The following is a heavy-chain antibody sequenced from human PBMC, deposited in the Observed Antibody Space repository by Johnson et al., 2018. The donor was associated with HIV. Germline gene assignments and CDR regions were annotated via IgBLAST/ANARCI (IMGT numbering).Heavy chain of an antibody. CDR2: IQFDGSHK. CDR1: GFTFSNYG. Sequence: VKLVESGGGVVQPGGSLRLSCKASGFTFSNYGIHWVRQAPGKGLEWVTFIQFDGSHKYSADFVKGRFTISRDTSKKSVFLQMNSLRPEDTAVYYCAKETRDSRSAFDIWGQGTLVTVSS. D-gene: IGHD4-11*01. CDR3: AKETRDSRSAFDI. V-gene: IGHV3-30*02. J-gene: IGHJ3*02.